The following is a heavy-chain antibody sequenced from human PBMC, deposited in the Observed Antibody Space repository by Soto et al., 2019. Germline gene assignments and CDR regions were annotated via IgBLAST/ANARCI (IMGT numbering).Heavy chain of an antibody. Sequence: QVQLVESGGGVVQPGRSLRLSCAASGFTFSSYAMHWVRQAPGKGLEWVAVISYDGSNKYYADSVKGRFTISRDNSKNTLYLQMNSLRAEDTAVYYCARDEPGSGYYYRAQDYWGQGTLVTVSS. J-gene: IGHJ4*02. D-gene: IGHD3-22*01. V-gene: IGHV3-30-3*01. CDR2: ISYDGSNK. CDR1: GFTFSSYA. CDR3: ARDEPGSGYYYRAQDY.